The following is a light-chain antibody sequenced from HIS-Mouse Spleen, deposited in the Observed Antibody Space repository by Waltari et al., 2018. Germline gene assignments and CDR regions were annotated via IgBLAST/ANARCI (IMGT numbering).Light chain of an antibody. CDR1: SSNIGSNY. CDR2: RNN. V-gene: IGLV1-47*01. J-gene: IGLJ2*01. CDR3: AAWDDSLSGPV. Sequence: QSVLTQPPSASGTPGQRVTISCSGSSSNIGSNYVYWYQQLPGTAPKLLIYRNNQRPSGFPDRFSGSKSGTSASLAIRGLRSEDEADYYCAAWDDSLSGPVFGGGTKLTVL.